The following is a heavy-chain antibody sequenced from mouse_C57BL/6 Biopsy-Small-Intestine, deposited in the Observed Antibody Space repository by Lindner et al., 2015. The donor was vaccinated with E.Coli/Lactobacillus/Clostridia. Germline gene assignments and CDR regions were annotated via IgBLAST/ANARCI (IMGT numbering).Heavy chain of an antibody. Sequence: VQLQESGAELVKPGASVKLSCKASGYTFTEYTIHWIKQRSGQGLEWIGWFYPGSGSIKYNEKFRDKATLTADKSSNTVYMDLSRLTSEDSAVHFCVRHEEGIYYGNFYFDYWGQGTTLTVSS. V-gene: IGHV1-62-2*01. CDR1: GYTFTEYT. CDR3: VRHEEGIYYGNFYFDY. CDR2: FYPGSGSI. D-gene: IGHD2-1*01. J-gene: IGHJ2*01.